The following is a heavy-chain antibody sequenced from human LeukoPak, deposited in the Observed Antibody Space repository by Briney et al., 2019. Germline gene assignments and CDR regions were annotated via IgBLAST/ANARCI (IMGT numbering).Heavy chain of an antibody. CDR3: ARLRPGYYFDY. Sequence: GGSLRLSCAASGFTFSSYNMAWVRQAPGKGLEWVSSISSSSTINNADSVKGRFTISRDNAKNSLYLQMNSLRDEDTAVYYCARLRPGYYFDYWGQGALVTVSS. D-gene: IGHD4-17*01. J-gene: IGHJ4*02. CDR1: GFTFSSYN. V-gene: IGHV3-48*02. CDR2: ISSSSTI.